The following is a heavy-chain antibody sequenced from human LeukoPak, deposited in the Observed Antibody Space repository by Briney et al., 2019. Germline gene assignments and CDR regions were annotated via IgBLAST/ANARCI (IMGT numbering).Heavy chain of an antibody. D-gene: IGHD3-3*01. V-gene: IGHV4-59*08. CDR1: GGSISSYY. CDR2: IYYSGST. J-gene: IGHJ4*02. CDR3: ASFHRSGTDY. Sequence: TSETLSLTCTVSGGSISSYYWSWIRQPPGKGLEWIGCIYYSGSTNYNPSLKSRVTISVDTSKNQFSLKLSSVTAADTAVYYCASFHRSGTDYWGQGTLVTVSS.